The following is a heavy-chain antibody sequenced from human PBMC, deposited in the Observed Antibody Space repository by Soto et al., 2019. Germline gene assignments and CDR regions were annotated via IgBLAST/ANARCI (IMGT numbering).Heavy chain of an antibody. D-gene: IGHD2-15*01. CDR1: GGSISSGGYY. J-gene: IGHJ4*02. CDR2: IYYGGST. CDR3: ARGGYCSGGSCYLLPYH. V-gene: IGHV4-31*03. Sequence: QVQLQESGPGLVKPSQTLSLTCTVSGGSISSGGYYWSWIRQHPGKGLEWIGYIYYGGSTSYNPSLKSRVTISVDTSKNQFSLKLSSVTAADMAVYYCARGGYCSGGSCYLLPYHWGQGTLVTVSS.